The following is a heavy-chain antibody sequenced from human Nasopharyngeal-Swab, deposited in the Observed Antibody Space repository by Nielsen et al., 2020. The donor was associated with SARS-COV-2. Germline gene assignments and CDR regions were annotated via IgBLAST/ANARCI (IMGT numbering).Heavy chain of an antibody. V-gene: IGHV3-33*06. D-gene: IGHD1-26*01. CDR2: IWYDGSNK. CDR3: AKGWGRSYVDAFDI. J-gene: IGHJ3*02. Sequence: GESLKISCAASGFTFSSYGMHWVRQAPGKGLEWVAVIWYDGSNKYYADSVKGRFTISRDNSKNTLYLQMNSLRAEDTAVYYCAKGWGRSYVDAFDIWGQGTMVTVSS. CDR1: GFTFSSYG.